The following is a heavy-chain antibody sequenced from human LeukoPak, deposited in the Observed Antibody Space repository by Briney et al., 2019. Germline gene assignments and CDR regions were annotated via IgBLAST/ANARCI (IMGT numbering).Heavy chain of an antibody. D-gene: IGHD3-16*01. CDR2: FHNSGTS. CDR3: TRGAGWLIDY. V-gene: IGHV4-59*01. CDR1: DDSISDYY. Sequence: SETLSLTCTVSDDSISDYYRGWVRQPPGKGLEWVGYFHNSGTSTYNPSLKSRVTISADTSKNQFSLKLHSLTTADPAVYYCTRGAGWLIDYWGQGSLVTVCS. J-gene: IGHJ4*02.